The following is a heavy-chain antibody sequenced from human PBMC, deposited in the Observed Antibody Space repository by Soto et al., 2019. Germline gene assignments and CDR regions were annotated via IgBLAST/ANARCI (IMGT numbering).Heavy chain of an antibody. Sequence: SETLSLTCAVYGGSFSVYYWTWIRQPPGRGLEWIGEINHSGSTNYNPSLKSRVTISVDTSKDQFSLKLSSVTAADTAVYYCVSQITRARGVISDCLYYWGQGTLVT. D-gene: IGHD3-10*01. J-gene: IGHJ4*02. CDR3: VSQITRARGVISDCLYY. V-gene: IGHV4-34*01. CDR2: INHSGST. CDR1: GGSFSVYY.